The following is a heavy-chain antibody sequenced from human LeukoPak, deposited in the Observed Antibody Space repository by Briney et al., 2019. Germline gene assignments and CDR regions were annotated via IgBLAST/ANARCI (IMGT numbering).Heavy chain of an antibody. CDR2: ISAYNGNT. V-gene: IGHV1-18*01. CDR3: ARDLAYCGGDCYSEFDY. CDR1: GYTFTSYG. D-gene: IGHD2-21*02. J-gene: IGHJ4*02. Sequence: ASVKVSCKASGYTFTSYGISWVRQAPGQGLEWMGWISAYNGNTNYAQKLQGRVTMTTDTSTSTAYMELRSQRSDDTAVYYCARDLAYCGGDCYSEFDYWGQGTLVTVSS.